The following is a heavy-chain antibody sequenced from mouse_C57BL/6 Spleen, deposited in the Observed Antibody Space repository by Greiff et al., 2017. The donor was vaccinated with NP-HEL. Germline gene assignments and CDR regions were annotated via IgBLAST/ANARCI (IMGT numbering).Heavy chain of an antibody. CDR3: ARSMTTVVAAIHYYAMDY. Sequence: QVQLQQPGAELVRPGSSVKLSCKASGYTFTSYWMDWVKQRPGQGLEWIGNIYPSDSETHYNQKFKDKATLTVDKSSSKAYMQLSRLTSEDSAVYYCARSMTTVVAAIHYYAMDYWGQGTSVTVSS. CDR1: GYTFTSYW. V-gene: IGHV1-61*01. D-gene: IGHD1-1*01. CDR2: IYPSDSET. J-gene: IGHJ4*01.